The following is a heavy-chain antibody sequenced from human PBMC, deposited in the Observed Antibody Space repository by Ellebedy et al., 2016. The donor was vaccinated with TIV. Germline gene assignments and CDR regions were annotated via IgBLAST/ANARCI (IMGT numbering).Heavy chain of an antibody. D-gene: IGHD5-24*01. J-gene: IGHJ4*02. V-gene: IGHV1-69*13. Sequence: AASVKVSCKGSGGTFSSYAIKRVRQDPGQGLEWVGGIIPVFGTANYAQRFQCRVTISADEPTNTVYMELSSLRSEDTAVYYCARGDGFDYWGQGTVVTVSS. CDR2: IIPVFGTA. CDR3: ARGDGFDY. CDR1: GGTFSSYA.